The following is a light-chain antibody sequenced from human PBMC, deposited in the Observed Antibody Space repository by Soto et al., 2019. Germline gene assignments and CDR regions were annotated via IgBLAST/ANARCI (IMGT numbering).Light chain of an antibody. Sequence: QMIPSPASLYSSLGDKATFTCRASQSISSRLAWYQQKPGEAPRLLIYDASSLESGVPSRFSGSGSGTEFTLTISSLQSEDLAVYYCQQYNNRPLTFGGGTKVDIK. CDR3: QQYNNRPLT. CDR1: QSISSR. CDR2: DAS. V-gene: IGKV1-5*01. J-gene: IGKJ4*01.